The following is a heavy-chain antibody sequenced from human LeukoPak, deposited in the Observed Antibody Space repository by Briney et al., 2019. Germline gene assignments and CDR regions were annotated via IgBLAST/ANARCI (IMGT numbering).Heavy chain of an antibody. V-gene: IGHV3-30*18. J-gene: IGHJ4*02. CDR1: GFTFSSYG. CDR3: AKDFRWLAPGYYFDY. CDR2: ISYDGSNK. D-gene: IGHD6-19*01. Sequence: GGSLRLSCAASGFTFSSYGMHWVCQAPGKGLEWVAVISYDGSNKYYADSVKGRFTISRDNSKNTLYLQMNSLRAEDAAVYYCAKDFRWLAPGYYFDYWGQGTLVTVSS.